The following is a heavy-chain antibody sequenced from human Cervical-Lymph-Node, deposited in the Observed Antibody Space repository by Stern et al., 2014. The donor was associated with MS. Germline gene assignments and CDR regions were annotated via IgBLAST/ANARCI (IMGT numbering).Heavy chain of an antibody. CDR3: AGGTYSSSSK. Sequence: QLVQSGGDVVQPGRSLSLSCEASGFTFNNYVMHWVRQVPGKGLEWVAVISYDGSNKYYADSVKGRFTISRDNSKNTLFLQMNSLRGEDTAVYYCAGGTYSSSSKWGQGTLVTVSS. CDR1: GFTFNNYV. V-gene: IGHV3-30*03. D-gene: IGHD6-6*01. CDR2: ISYDGSNK. J-gene: IGHJ4*02.